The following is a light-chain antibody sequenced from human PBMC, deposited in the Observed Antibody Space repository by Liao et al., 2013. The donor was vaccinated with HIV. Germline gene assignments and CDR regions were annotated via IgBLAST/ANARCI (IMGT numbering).Light chain of an antibody. CDR2: QDD. J-gene: IGLJ1*01. V-gene: IGLV3-1*01. CDR3: QVWDRKTGAS. CDR1: KLGDNF. Sequence: SYELIQPPSVSVSPGQTASITCSGGKLGDNFASGINRGQATSPILVIYQDDQRPSGIPERFSGSNSGNTATLTISGTQAVDEADYYCQVWDRKTGASFGAGTKVTVL.